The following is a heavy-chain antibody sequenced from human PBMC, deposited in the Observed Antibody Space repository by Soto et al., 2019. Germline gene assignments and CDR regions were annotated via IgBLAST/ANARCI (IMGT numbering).Heavy chain of an antibody. CDR3: AKDRISGSGWYRTYYFDY. J-gene: IGHJ4*02. V-gene: IGHV3-23*01. Sequence: GGSLILSCAASGFTFISYAMSWVRQAPGKGLEWVSAISGSGGSTYYADSVKGRFTISRDNSKNTLYLQMNSLRAEDTAVYYCAKDRISGSGWYRTYYFDYWGQGTLVSVSS. CDR1: GFTFISYA. D-gene: IGHD6-19*01. CDR2: ISGSGGST.